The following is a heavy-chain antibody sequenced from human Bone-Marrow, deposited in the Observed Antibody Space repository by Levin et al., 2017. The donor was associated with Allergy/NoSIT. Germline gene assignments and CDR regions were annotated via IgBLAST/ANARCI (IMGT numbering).Heavy chain of an antibody. V-gene: IGHV3-23*01. CDR3: ARGSTSPDF. CDR1: GFIFSKYG. CDR2: ISMSGSST. D-gene: IGHD3-16*01. Sequence: GGSLRLSCAASGFIFSKYGMTWVRQAPGKGLEWVSAISMSGSSTDYADSVKGRFTIYRDNRGDTLYLQMNSLRHEDTALYFCARGSTSPDFWGQGTLVTVSS. J-gene: IGHJ4*02.